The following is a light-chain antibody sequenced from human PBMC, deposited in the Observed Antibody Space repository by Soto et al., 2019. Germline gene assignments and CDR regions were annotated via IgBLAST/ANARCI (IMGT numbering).Light chain of an antibody. V-gene: IGKV1-27*01. CDR3: MKARRPLMIT. CDR2: GAS. CDR1: QGISIY. J-gene: IGKJ5*01. Sequence: DVQMNISLSSLSASVGYRFTITGRASQGISIYLAWYQQAAGKVPKHLIYGASKLQSGVPSRFRGGGSGTNFTLTIRRLQPEDVGVYYCMKARRPLMITFGEGRRLEIK.